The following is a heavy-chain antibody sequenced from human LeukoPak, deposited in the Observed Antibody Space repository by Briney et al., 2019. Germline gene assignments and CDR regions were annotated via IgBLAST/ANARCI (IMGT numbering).Heavy chain of an antibody. CDR1: GGSITSSPYY. V-gene: IGHV4-39*02. Sequence: SETLSLTCTVSGGSITSSPYYWAWLRQPPGKGLEWIASVSYSGNTFYNPSLRGRATISADTSRNHFSVILTSVTAADTAMYYCTRVMTGSRCDCWGQGTLVTVS. CDR2: VSYSGNT. D-gene: IGHD3-10*01. J-gene: IGHJ4*02. CDR3: TRVMTGSRCDC.